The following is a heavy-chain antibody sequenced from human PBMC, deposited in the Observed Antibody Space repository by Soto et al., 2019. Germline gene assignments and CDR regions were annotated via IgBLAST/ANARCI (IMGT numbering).Heavy chain of an antibody. V-gene: IGHV3-23*01. CDR2: ISPSGTAT. J-gene: IGHJ4*02. Sequence: EVQLLESGGGLVQPGGSLRLSCAASGFTFSNYAMSWVRQAPGKGLEWVSTISPSGTATYYADSVQGRFIISRDNSKNTVSLQMNSLRAEDTAIYYCAKRGYSSSSNTSYYFDYWGQGTLVTVSS. CDR3: AKRGYSSSSNTSYYFDY. CDR1: GFTFSNYA. D-gene: IGHD2-2*01.